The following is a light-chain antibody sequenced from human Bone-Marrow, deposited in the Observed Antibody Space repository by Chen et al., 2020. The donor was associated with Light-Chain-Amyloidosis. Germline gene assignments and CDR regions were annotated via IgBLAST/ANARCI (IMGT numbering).Light chain of an antibody. CDR2: TND. J-gene: IGLJ1*01. CDR3: AAWDDSLSGFFV. CDR1: SSNIGSNY. Sequence: QSVLTQPPSASGTPGQRVTISCSGTSSNIGSNYVSWFQQLPGSAPKLLIYTNDQRPSGVPDRISRSTSGTSASLTISGLRSEDEADYYCAAWDDSLSGFFVFGTGTTVTVL. V-gene: IGLV1-47*01.